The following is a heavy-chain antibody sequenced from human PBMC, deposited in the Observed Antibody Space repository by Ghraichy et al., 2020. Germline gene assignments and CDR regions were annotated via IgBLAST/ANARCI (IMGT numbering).Heavy chain of an antibody. D-gene: IGHD3-22*01. Sequence: GGSLRLSCAASGFTFSSYAMSWVRQAPGKGLEWVSAISGSGGSTYYADSVKGRFTISRDNSKNTLYLQMNSLRAEDTAVYYCAKDTWSHYYDSSGYLGPYFDYGGKGTLATVSS. CDR1: GFTFSSYA. CDR3: AKDTWSHYYDSSGYLGPYFDY. V-gene: IGHV3-23*01. CDR2: ISGSGGST. J-gene: IGHJ4*02.